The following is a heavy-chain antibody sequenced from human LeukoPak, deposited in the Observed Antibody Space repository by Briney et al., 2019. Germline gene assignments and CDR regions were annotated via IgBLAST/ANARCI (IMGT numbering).Heavy chain of an antibody. CDR1: GYSISSGYY. Sequence: SETLSLTCTVSGYSISSGYYWGWIRQPPGKGLEWIGSIYHSGSTYYNPSLKSRVTISVDTSKNQFSLKLSSVTAADTAVYYCARELGYCSSTNCYGFDPWGQGTLVTVSS. D-gene: IGHD2-2*01. V-gene: IGHV4-38-2*02. CDR3: ARELGYCSSTNCYGFDP. CDR2: IYHSGST. J-gene: IGHJ5*02.